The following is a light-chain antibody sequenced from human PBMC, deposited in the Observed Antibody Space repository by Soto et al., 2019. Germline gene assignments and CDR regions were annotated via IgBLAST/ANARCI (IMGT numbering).Light chain of an antibody. V-gene: IGKV1-5*03. CDR1: QSISPW. J-gene: IGKJ2*01. CDR3: QQYKTYSRT. CDR2: KAS. Sequence: QMTQSPSTLSASVGDRVTITCRASQSISPWLAWYQQKPGKAPKILIYKASSLESGVPSRFSGSDSGTEFTLTISSLQPDDFATYYCQQYKTYSRTFGQGTKLEIK.